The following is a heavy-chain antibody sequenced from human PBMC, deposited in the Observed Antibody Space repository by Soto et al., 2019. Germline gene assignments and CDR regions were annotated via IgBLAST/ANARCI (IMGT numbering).Heavy chain of an antibody. CDR3: ARDLYSTSWYVRAFDM. D-gene: IGHD6-13*01. J-gene: IGHJ3*02. Sequence: ASVKVSCKASENTFSTYSLHWVRQAPGQGLEWMGVIDPTTTTTTDAQKFQGRVTMTRDTSTSTVFLELSSLRSGDTAVYYCARDLYSTSWYVRAFDMWGQGTMVTVSS. V-gene: IGHV1-46*03. CDR1: ENTFSTYS. CDR2: IDPTTTTT.